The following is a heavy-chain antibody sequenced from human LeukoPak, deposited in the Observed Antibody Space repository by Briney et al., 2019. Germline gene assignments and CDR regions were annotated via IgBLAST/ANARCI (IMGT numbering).Heavy chain of an antibody. Sequence: GGSLRLSCVVSGFTFSSHWMSWVRQAPGKGLEWVANIEEDGSEKYYADSVKGRFTISRDNAKKSLYLQMDSLRAEDTAVYYCATHGYSELRYFDWSTNEWGQGTLVTVSS. D-gene: IGHD3-9*01. V-gene: IGHV3-7*01. CDR2: IEEDGSEK. CDR1: GFTFSSHW. CDR3: ATHGYSELRYFDWSTNE. J-gene: IGHJ4*02.